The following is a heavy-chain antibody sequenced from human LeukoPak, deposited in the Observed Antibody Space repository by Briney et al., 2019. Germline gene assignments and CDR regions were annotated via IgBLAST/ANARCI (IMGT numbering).Heavy chain of an antibody. Sequence: ASVKVSCKASGYTFTGYYMHWVRQAPGQGLEWMGWINPNSGGTNYAQKFQGRVTMTRDTSISTAYMELSRLRSDDTAVYYCARGLEADYDILTGYSKYNWFDPWGQGTLVTVSS. V-gene: IGHV1-2*02. J-gene: IGHJ5*02. CDR3: ARGLEADYDILTGYSKYNWFDP. D-gene: IGHD3-9*01. CDR1: GYTFTGYY. CDR2: INPNSGGT.